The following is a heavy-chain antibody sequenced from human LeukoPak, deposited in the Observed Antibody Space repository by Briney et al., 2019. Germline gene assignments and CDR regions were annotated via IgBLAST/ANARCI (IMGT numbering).Heavy chain of an antibody. CDR2: IYYTGNT. V-gene: IGHV4-39*01. Sequence: SETLSLTCAVSGASISGSGYYLGWIRQSPGKGLEWIGNIYYTGNTYYNASLQSRVTISIDTSKNQFSLKVNSVTAADTAVYYCARQLYGDFDYWGQGTLVTVSS. CDR1: GASISGSGYY. CDR3: ARQLYGDFDY. J-gene: IGHJ4*02. D-gene: IGHD4-17*01.